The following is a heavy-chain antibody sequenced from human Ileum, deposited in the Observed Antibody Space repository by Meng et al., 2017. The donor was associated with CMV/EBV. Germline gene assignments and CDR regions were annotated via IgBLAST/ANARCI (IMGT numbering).Heavy chain of an antibody. CDR3: ARGPGGFGDFNFDY. Sequence: QVQMRGSGPGLWKPSEPLSLTCTVSGDSSTSVYWSWIRQPAGKALEWIGRIYHGGSTNYNPSLKSRVTLSVDTSKNQFSMRLTSVTAADTAVYYCARGPGGFGDFNFDYWGQGTLVTVSS. CDR2: IYHGGST. J-gene: IGHJ4*02. CDR1: GDSSTSVY. D-gene: IGHD3-16*01. V-gene: IGHV4-4*07.